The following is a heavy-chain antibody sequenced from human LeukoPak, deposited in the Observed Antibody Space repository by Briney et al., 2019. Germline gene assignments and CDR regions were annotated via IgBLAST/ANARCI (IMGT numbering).Heavy chain of an antibody. D-gene: IGHD5-24*01. V-gene: IGHV3-43*02. Sequence: GGSLRLSCAASGFTFDDYGLHWVRQAPGKGLEWVALISGDGVSTYYADSVEGRFTISRDNSKNSLYLQMNSLRPEDTALYYCAKQRYGDGYAVRPDYWGQGTLVTVSS. CDR2: ISGDGVST. CDR3: AKQRYGDGYAVRPDY. J-gene: IGHJ4*02. CDR1: GFTFDDYG.